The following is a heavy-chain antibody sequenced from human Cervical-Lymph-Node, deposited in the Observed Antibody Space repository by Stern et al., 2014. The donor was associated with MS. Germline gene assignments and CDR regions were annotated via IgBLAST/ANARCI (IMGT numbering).Heavy chain of an antibody. CDR2: IYPDDSDI. Sequence: VQLVESGAEVKKPGESLKISCKGSGYTFTNNWIAWVRQMPGKGLEWMGIIYPDDSDIRYSPSLQGQVTISADKSISPAHLQWSSLKAADSAVYYCARPPPRRKWDDPNYGMDVWGQGTTVTVSS. CDR3: ARPPPRRKWDDPNYGMDV. CDR1: GYTFTNNW. V-gene: IGHV5-51*03. D-gene: IGHD1-1*01. J-gene: IGHJ6*02.